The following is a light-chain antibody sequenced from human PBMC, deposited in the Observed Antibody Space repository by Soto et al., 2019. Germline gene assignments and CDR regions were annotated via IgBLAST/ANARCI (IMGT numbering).Light chain of an antibody. CDR1: QSISNY. V-gene: IGKV1-39*01. CDR2: AAS. CDR3: QQSYNTPALT. Sequence: DIQMTQSPSSLSASVGDRVTITCRASQSISNYLNWYQQKPGKAPELLIYAASSLQSGVPSRFSGSGSGTDFTLTISSLQPEDFATYYCQQSYNTPALTFGGGTRVEI. J-gene: IGKJ4*01.